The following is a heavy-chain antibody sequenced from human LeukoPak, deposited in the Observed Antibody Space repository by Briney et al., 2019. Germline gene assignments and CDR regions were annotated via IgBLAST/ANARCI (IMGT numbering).Heavy chain of an antibody. J-gene: IGHJ5*02. V-gene: IGHV1-8*02. CDR3: ASAIFPYGWFDP. D-gene: IGHD3-3*01. CDR1: GYIFTDYY. Sequence: ASVKVSCKASGYIFTDYYMHWVRQATGQGLEWMGWMNPNSGNTGYAQKFQGRVTMTRNTSISTAYMELSSLRSEDTAVYYCASAIFPYGWFDPWGRGTLVTVSS. CDR2: MNPNSGNT.